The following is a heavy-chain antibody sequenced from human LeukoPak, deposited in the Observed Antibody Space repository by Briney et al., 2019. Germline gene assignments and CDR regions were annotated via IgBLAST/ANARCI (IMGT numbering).Heavy chain of an antibody. Sequence: SETLSLTCTVSGGSISSYYWSWIRQPPGKGLEWIAYISDIGSINCNPSLKSRVTISVDTSKNQFSLKLSSVTAADTAVYYCARLVATGFAAIDYWGQGTLVTVSS. CDR1: GGSISSYY. D-gene: IGHD2-15*01. CDR2: ISDIGSI. CDR3: ARLVATGFAAIDY. V-gene: IGHV4-59*08. J-gene: IGHJ4*02.